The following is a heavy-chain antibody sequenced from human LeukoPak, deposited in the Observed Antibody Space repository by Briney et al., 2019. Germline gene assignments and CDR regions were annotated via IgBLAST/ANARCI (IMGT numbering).Heavy chain of an antibody. CDR3: VRDSSWYDY. V-gene: IGHV3-21*01. CDR2: ISSSSSYI. CDR1: GFTFSTYA. J-gene: IGHJ4*02. Sequence: GGSLRLSCAASGFTFSTYAMSWVRQAPGKGLEWVSSISSSSSYIYYADSVKGRFTVSRDNAKNSLYLQMNSLRAEDTAIYYCVRDSSWYDYWGQGTLVTVSS. D-gene: IGHD6-13*01.